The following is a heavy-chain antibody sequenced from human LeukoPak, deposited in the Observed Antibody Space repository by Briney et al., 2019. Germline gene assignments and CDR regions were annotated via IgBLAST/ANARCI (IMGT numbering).Heavy chain of an antibody. CDR2: INPSGGST. CDR1: GYTFTSYY. D-gene: IGHD6-13*01. V-gene: IGHV1-46*01. CDR3: ARGSIAAAGTTTYFDY. J-gene: IGHJ4*02. Sequence: ASVKVSCKASGYTFTSYYMHWVRQAPGQGLEWMGIINPSGGSTSYAQKFQGRVTMTRDTSTSTVYMELSSLRSEDTAVYYCARGSIAAAGTTTYFDYWGQGTLVTVSS.